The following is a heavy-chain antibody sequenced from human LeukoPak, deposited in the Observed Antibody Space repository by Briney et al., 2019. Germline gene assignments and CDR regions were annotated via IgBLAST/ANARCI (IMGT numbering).Heavy chain of an antibody. J-gene: IGHJ4*02. CDR1: GGSFSLYS. CDR3: ASPYCSSTWCSVYFDY. Sequence: SETLSLTCAVYGGSFSLYSWSWIRQSPGKGLEWIWEINHSGSTNYNPSLKSRVTISVDTSRKQFSLKLSPVTAADTAVYYCASPYCSSTWCSVYFDYWGQGTPVTVSS. V-gene: IGHV4-34*01. CDR2: INHSGST. D-gene: IGHD2-2*01.